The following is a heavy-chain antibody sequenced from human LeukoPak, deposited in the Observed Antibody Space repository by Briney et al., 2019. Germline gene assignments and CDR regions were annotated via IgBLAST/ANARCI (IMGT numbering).Heavy chain of an antibody. CDR1: GGSISSSSYY. J-gene: IGHJ5*02. Sequence: SETLSLTCTVSGGSISSSSYYWGWIRQPPGKGLEWIGSIYYSGSTYYNPSLKSRVTISVDTSKNQFSLKLSSVTAADTAVYYCARDRSSSWYRGWFDPWGQGTLITVSS. CDR3: ARDRSSSWYRGWFDP. CDR2: IYYSGST. V-gene: IGHV4-39*02. D-gene: IGHD6-13*01.